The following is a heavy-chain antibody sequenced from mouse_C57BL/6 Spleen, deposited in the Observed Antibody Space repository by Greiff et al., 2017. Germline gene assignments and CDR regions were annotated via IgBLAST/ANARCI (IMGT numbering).Heavy chain of an antibody. J-gene: IGHJ3*01. V-gene: IGHV1-55*01. D-gene: IGHD1-1*01. CDR2: IYPGSGST. Sequence: QVQLQQPGAELVKPGASVKMSCKASGYTFTSYWITWVKQRPGQGLEWIGDIYPGSGSTNYNEKFKSKATLTVDTSSSTAYMQLSSLTSEDSAVYYCARHYGSSYRFAYWGQGTLLTVSA. CDR1: GYTFTSYW. CDR3: ARHYGSSYRFAY.